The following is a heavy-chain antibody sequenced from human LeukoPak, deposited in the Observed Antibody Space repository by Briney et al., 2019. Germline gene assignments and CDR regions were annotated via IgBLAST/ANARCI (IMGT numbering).Heavy chain of an antibody. CDR3: ARDRGPGGLAGTYY. J-gene: IGHJ4*02. V-gene: IGHV3-23*01. Sequence: PGGSLRLSCAASGFTFSSYAVSWVRQAPGKGLEWVSAISGSGGSTYYADSVKGRFTISRDNSKNTLYLQMNSLRAEDTAMYYCARDRGPGGLAGTYYWGQGTLVTVSS. D-gene: IGHD6-19*01. CDR1: GFTFSSYA. CDR2: ISGSGGST.